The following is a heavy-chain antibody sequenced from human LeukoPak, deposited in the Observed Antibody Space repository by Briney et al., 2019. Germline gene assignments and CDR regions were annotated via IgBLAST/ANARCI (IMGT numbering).Heavy chain of an antibody. CDR2: IYSGGST. J-gene: IGHJ4*02. D-gene: IGHD1-26*01. Sequence: TEGSLRLSCAASGFTVSSNYVSWVRQAPGKGLEWVSVIYSGGSTYYPDSVKGRFTISRDNSKNTLYLQMNSLRAEDTAVYYCARVSGGNYGLDYWGQGTLVTVSS. CDR1: GFTVSSNY. CDR3: ARVSGGNYGLDY. V-gene: IGHV3-66*01.